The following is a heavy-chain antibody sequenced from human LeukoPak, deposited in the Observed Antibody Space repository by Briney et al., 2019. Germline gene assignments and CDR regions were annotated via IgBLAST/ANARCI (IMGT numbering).Heavy chain of an antibody. CDR3: ARDQALIVVVVAAEPPSDY. V-gene: IGHV1-18*01. D-gene: IGHD2-15*01. Sequence: ASVKVSCKASGYTFTSYDINWVRQATGQGLEWMGWISAYNGNTNYAQNLQGRVTMTTDTSTSTAYMELRSLRSDDTAVYYCARDQALIVVVVAAEPPSDYWGQGTLVTVSS. CDR1: GYTFTSYD. CDR2: ISAYNGNT. J-gene: IGHJ4*02.